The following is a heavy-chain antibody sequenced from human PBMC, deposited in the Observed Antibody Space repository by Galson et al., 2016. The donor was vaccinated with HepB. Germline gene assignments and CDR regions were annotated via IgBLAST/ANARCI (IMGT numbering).Heavy chain of an antibody. CDR3: ASRHSGWYYFDY. D-gene: IGHD6-19*01. V-gene: IGHV3-21*01. J-gene: IGHJ4*02. CDR1: GITFRSYT. Sequence: SLRLSCAVSGITFRSYTMNWVRQAPGKGLEWVSSISGGSSYIYYADSVKGRFTISRDNAKNSLYLQMNSLRAVGTAVYYCASRHSGWYYFDYWGQGTLVTVSS. CDR2: ISGGSSYI.